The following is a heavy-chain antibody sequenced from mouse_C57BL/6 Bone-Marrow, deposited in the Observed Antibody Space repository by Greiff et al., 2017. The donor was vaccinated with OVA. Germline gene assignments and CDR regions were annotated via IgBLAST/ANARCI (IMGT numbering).Heavy chain of an antibody. CDR3: ARDDYYWYFDV. Sequence: EVQLVESGGGLVQSGRSLRLSCATSGFTFSDFYMEWVRQAPGKGLEWIAASRNKANDYTTEYIASVKGRFIVSRDTSQSILYLQMNALRAEDTVLYYCARDDYYWYFDVWGTGTTVTVSS. CDR2: SRNKANDYTT. CDR1: GFTFSDFY. J-gene: IGHJ1*03. V-gene: IGHV7-1*01.